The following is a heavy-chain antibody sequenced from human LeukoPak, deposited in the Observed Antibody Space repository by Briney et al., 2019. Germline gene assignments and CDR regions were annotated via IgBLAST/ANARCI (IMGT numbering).Heavy chain of an antibody. CDR3: ARDRGRTAAGTLGPYYYYGMDV. CDR2: IYYSRST. CDR1: GGSISSYY. Sequence: SETLSLTCTVSGGSISSYYWSWIRQPPGKGLEWIGYIYYSRSTNYNPSLKSRVTISVDTSKNQFSLKLSSVTAADTAVYYCARDRGRTAAGTLGPYYYYGMDVWGQGTTVTVYS. V-gene: IGHV4-59*01. J-gene: IGHJ6*02. D-gene: IGHD6-13*01.